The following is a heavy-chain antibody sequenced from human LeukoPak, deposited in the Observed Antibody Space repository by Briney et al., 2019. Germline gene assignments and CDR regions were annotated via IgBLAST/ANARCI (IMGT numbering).Heavy chain of an antibody. CDR3: ARARVAAAGDNWFDP. V-gene: IGHV1-18*01. CDR2: ISAYNGNT. CDR1: GYTFTGYG. Sequence: ASVKVSCKASGYTFTGYGISWVRQAPGQGLEWMGWISAYNGNTNYAQKLQGRVTMTTDTSTSTAYMELRSLRSDDTAVYYCARARVAAAGDNWFDPWGQGTLVTVSS. J-gene: IGHJ5*02. D-gene: IGHD6-13*01.